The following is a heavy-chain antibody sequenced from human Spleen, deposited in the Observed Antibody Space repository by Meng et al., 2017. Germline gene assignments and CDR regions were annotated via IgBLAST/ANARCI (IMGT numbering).Heavy chain of an antibody. CDR1: GDSVSGNSAA. CDR3: AHGWAFDY. D-gene: IGHD6-19*01. V-gene: IGHV6-1*01. J-gene: IGHJ4*02. CDR2: TYYRSEWYN. Sequence: QVLLQLSGPGLVEPSQTPSLTCAISGDSVSGNSAAWIWIRQSPSRGLEWLGRTYYRSEWYNDYAVSVQGRIPINADTSMNQFSLQLNSVTPEDTAVYYCAHGWAFDYWGQGTLVTVSS.